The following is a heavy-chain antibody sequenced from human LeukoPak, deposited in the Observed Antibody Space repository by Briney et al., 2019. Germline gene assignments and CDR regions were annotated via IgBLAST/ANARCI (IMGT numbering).Heavy chain of an antibody. Sequence: SETLSLTCTVSGDSISSSSYYWGWIRQPPGKGLEWIGSIDYSGSTYHNPSLKSRVTISVGTSKNQFSLKLSSVTAADTAVYYCARRDYYDSSGFDYWGQGTLVTVSS. CDR3: ARRDYYDSSGFDY. CDR2: IDYSGST. CDR1: GDSISSSSYY. V-gene: IGHV4-39*07. D-gene: IGHD3-22*01. J-gene: IGHJ4*02.